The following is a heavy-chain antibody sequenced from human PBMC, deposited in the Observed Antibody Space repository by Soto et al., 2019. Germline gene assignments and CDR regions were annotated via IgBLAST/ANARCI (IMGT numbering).Heavy chain of an antibody. CDR2: ISGSGGTT. V-gene: IGHV3-23*01. J-gene: IGHJ4*02. D-gene: IGHD3-10*01. CDR3: AKQRAGFGSGSDTYYFDY. Sequence: EVQLLESGGGLVQPGGSLRLSCIASGVTFSSYAMSWVRQAPGKGLEWVSAISGSGGTTYYADSVKGRFTISRDNSKNALYLQVNSLRAEDTAVYYCAKQRAGFGSGSDTYYFDYWGQGTLVTVSS. CDR1: GVTFSSYA.